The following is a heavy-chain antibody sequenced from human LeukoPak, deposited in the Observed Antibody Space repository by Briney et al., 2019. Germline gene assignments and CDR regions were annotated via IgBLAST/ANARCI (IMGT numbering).Heavy chain of an antibody. D-gene: IGHD1-26*01. Sequence: SVKVSCKASGGTFSSYAISWVRQAPGQGLEWMGRIIPILGIANYAQKFQGRVTITADKSTSTAYMELSSLRPEDTAVYYCATILTKVGATDYWGQGTLVTVSS. CDR3: ATILTKVGATDY. V-gene: IGHV1-69*04. CDR2: IIPILGIA. J-gene: IGHJ4*02. CDR1: GGTFSSYA.